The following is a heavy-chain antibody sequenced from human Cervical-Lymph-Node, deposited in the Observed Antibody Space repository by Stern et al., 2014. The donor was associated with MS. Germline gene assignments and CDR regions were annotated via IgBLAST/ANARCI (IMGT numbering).Heavy chain of an antibody. V-gene: IGHV3-30-3*01. D-gene: IGHD5/OR15-5a*01. J-gene: IGHJ4*02. CDR3: VRERSSRGFDY. CDR2: ISYDGNPK. CDR1: GFTFTSYA. Sequence: DQLVESGGGVVQPGRSLRVSCATAGFTFTSYAMNWVRQAPGKGLEWVAVISYDGNPKYYADSVKGRFTISRDNSKNTLYLQMSSLRAEDTAVYYCVRERSSRGFDYWGQGSLVTVSS.